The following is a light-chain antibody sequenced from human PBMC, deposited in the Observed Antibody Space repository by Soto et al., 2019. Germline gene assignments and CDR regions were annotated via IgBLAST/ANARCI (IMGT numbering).Light chain of an antibody. V-gene: IGKV3-15*01. CDR3: QQYNNWPLT. CDR1: QSVRSN. J-gene: IGKJ4*01. Sequence: ETVMTQSPASLSTSPGEGVTLSCRASQSVRSNLAWYQQRPGQAPRLLIYGASTRAADIPARSSGSGSGAEFTLTISSLQSEDFAFYYCQQYNNWPLTFGGGTKV. CDR2: GAS.